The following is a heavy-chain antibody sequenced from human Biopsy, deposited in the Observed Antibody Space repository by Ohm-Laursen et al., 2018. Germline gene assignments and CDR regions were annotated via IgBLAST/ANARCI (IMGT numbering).Heavy chain of an antibody. CDR1: GDSISIYY. D-gene: IGHD3-3*01. V-gene: IGHV4-59*07. J-gene: IGHJ4*02. CDR2: FYYSGST. Sequence: SDILSLTCNVSGDSISIYYWSWIRQPPGKGLEWIGNFYYSGSTNYNPSLKSRITMSLDRSKSQVSLRMNSVTAADTAVYYCARARIKTSGVLIPETYYFDSWGQGTLVTVSS. CDR3: ARARIKTSGVLIPETYYFDS.